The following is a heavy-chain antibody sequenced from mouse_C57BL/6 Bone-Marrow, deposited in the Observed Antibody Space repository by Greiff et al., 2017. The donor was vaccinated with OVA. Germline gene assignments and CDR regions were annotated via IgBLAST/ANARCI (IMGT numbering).Heavy chain of an antibody. Sequence: QVQLQQPGAELVKPGASVKMSCKASGYTFTSYWITWVKQRPGQGLEWIGDIYPGSGSTNYNEKFKSKATLTVDTSYCTAYMHHSSLTSEDSAVYYCARGEAWFGGWGKGTMVTV. CDR2: IYPGSGST. V-gene: IGHV1-55*01. J-gene: IGHJ3*01. CDR3: ARGEAWFGG. CDR1: GYTFTSYW.